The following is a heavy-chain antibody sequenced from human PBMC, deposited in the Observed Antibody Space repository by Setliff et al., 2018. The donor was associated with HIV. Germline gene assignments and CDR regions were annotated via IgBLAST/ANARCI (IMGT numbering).Heavy chain of an antibody. CDR3: ARQAGTYWGFVYYMDV. D-gene: IGHD7-27*01. J-gene: IGHJ6*03. CDR2: AHSSGST. CDR1: GDSISSRFH. Sequence: SETLSLTCTVSGDSISSRFHWGWIRQPPGKGLEWIAIAHSSGSTYYNPSLESRVTIAVDMSKSQVSLNLTSVTAADTAVYYCARQAGTYWGFVYYMDVCGKGTTVTVSS. V-gene: IGHV4-39*01.